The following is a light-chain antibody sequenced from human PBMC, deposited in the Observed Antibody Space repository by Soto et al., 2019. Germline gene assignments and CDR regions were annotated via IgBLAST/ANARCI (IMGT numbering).Light chain of an antibody. J-gene: IGLJ2*01. CDR2: VNSDGSH. V-gene: IGLV4-69*01. CDR3: QTWATGIRI. Sequence: QPVLTQSPSASASLGASVKLTCTLSSGHSSYPIAWHQQQPEKGPRYLMTVNSDGSHNKGDGIPDRFSGSSSGTERYLTISSLQSEDEADYYCQTWATGIRIFGGGTKLTVL. CDR1: SGHSSYP.